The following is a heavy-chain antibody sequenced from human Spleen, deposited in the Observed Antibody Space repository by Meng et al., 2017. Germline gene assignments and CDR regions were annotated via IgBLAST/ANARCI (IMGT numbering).Heavy chain of an antibody. Sequence: QVQLQLLGAGLFEPSETLSLAFVVYGDSFSGYYWSWVLQPAGKRLEWSGEINHGDSTDYNPSLKSRVSISVDRSKNQLSLRLRSVTAADTAVYYCARGGYYSGSYSKDWGQGTLVTVSS. CDR3: ARGGYYSGSYSKD. CDR2: INHGDST. J-gene: IGHJ1*01. D-gene: IGHD1-26*01. V-gene: IGHV4-34*01. CDR1: GDSFSGYY.